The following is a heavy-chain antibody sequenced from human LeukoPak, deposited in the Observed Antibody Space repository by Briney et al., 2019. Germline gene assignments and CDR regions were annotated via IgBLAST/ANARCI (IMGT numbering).Heavy chain of an antibody. CDR2: IYYSGST. J-gene: IGHJ4*02. CDR3: ARGPPVSYFDY. V-gene: IGHV4-59*01. CDR1: GGSPSRYF. Sequence: SETLSLTCTVSGGSPSRYFWSWIPQPPGHGLEWIGYIYYSGSTNYNPSLKSRVAISLDTSKTQFSLKLTSVTAADTAVYYCARGPPVSYFDYWGQGTLVTVSS.